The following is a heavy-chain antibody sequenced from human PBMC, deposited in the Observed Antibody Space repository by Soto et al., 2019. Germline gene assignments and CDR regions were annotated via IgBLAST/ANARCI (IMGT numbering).Heavy chain of an antibody. Sequence: SETLSLTCTVPGGSISSYYWSWSRQPPGKGLEWIGYIYYSGSTNYNPSLKSRVTISVDTSKNQFSLKLSSVTAADTAVYYCARDSRLLGFGELLTLGMDGWGQGTRFTVSS. V-gene: IGHV4-59*01. CDR3: ARDSRLLGFGELLTLGMDG. J-gene: IGHJ6*02. CDR2: IYYSGST. CDR1: GGSISSYY. D-gene: IGHD3-10*01.